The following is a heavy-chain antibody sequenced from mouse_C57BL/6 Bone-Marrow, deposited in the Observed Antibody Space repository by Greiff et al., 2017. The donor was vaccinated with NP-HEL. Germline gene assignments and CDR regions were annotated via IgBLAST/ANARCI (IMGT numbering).Heavy chain of an antibody. CDR1: GYTFTSYG. CDR3: AVWLRRGYFDV. J-gene: IGHJ1*03. V-gene: IGHV1-81*01. CDR2: IYPRSGNT. D-gene: IGHD2-2*01. Sequence: VKLMESGAELARPGASVKLSCKASGYTFTSYGISWVKQRTGQGLEWIGEIYPRSGNTYYNEKFKGKATLTADKSSSTAYMELRSLTSEDSAVYFCAVWLRRGYFDVWGTGTTVTVSS.